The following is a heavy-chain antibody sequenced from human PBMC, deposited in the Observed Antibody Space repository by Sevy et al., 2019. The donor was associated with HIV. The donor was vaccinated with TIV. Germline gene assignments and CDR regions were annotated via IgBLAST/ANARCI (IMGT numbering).Heavy chain of an antibody. Sequence: SETLSLTCSVSGGSISSTNYYWTWLRQHPEKGLEWIGHIYYSGSTNDNPSLQSRVTISLNTSKNQFSLMLSSAGAADTAVYYCARWTGGRSGYGFDYWGQGTLVTVSS. CDR2: IYYSGST. V-gene: IGHV4-31*03. CDR3: ARWTGGRSGYGFDY. D-gene: IGHD5-18*01. J-gene: IGHJ4*02. CDR1: GGSISSTNYY.